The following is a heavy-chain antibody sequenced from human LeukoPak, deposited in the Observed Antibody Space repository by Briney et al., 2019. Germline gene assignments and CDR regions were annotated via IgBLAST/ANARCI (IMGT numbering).Heavy chain of an antibody. J-gene: IGHJ3*02. D-gene: IGHD2-2*02. Sequence: GGSLRLSCEASGXTFSSYDXNXVXQAPGXXXXWVSVISGSGGSTDYADXVKGRFSISRDNSKNTLYLQMSSLRAEDTAVYYCARGQTIRGGAFDIWGQGTMVTVSS. CDR1: GXTFSSYD. CDR2: ISGSGGST. CDR3: ARGQTIRGGAFDI. V-gene: IGHV3-23*01.